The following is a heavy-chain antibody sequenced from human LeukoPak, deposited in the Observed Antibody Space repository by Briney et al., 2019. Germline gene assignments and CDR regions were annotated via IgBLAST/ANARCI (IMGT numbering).Heavy chain of an antibody. J-gene: IGHJ4*02. CDR1: GFTFSSCS. V-gene: IGHV3-21*01. CDR3: ARVGGSYYYDSSGLDY. CDR2: ISSSSSYI. D-gene: IGHD3-22*01. Sequence: PGGSLGLSCAASGFTFSSCSMNWVRQAPGKGLEWVSSISSSSSYIYYADSVKGRFAISRDNAKNSLYLQMNSLRAEDTAVYYCARVGGSYYYDSSGLDYWGQGTLVTVSS.